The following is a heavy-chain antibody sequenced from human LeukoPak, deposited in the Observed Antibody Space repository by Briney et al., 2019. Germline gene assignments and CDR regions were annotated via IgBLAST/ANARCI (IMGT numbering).Heavy chain of an antibody. Sequence: PGRCLRLSCAASGLTISSDSTNWVRHAPGEGLQWVSYISSSISTIYYADSVKGRFTIARDNAKTSLYLQMSRLRAEDTAVYYCARDLGPVHSRCWGQGTLVTVSS. D-gene: IGHD1-14*01. CDR1: GLTISSDS. CDR3: ARDLGPVHSRC. CDR2: ISSSISTI. J-gene: IGHJ4*02. V-gene: IGHV3-48*01.